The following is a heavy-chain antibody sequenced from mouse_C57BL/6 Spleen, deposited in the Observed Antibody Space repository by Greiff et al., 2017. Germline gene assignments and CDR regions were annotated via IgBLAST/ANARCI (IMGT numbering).Heavy chain of an antibody. CDR2: ISNGGGST. J-gene: IGHJ4*01. CDR3: ARPGLLRAMDY. Sequence: EVKLEESGGGLVQPGGSLKLSCAASGFTFSDYYMYWVRQTPEKRLEWVAYISNGGGSTYYPDTVKGRFTISRDNAKNTLYLQMSRLKSEDTAMDYCARPGLLRAMDYWGQGTSVTVSS. V-gene: IGHV5-12*01. D-gene: IGHD2-3*01. CDR1: GFTFSDYY.